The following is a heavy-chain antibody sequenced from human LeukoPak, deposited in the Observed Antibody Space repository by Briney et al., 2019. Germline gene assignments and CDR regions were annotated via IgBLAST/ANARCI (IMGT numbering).Heavy chain of an antibody. D-gene: IGHD6-19*01. CDR3: ARDGAGIAVAGTPLAGPGY. CDR1: GYTFTGYY. CDR2: INPNSGGT. Sequence: ASVKVSCKASGYTFTGYYMHWVRQAPGQGLEWMGWINPNSGGTNYAQKFQGRVTMTRDTSISTAYMELSRLRSDDTAVYYCARDGAGIAVAGTPLAGPGYWGQGTLVTVSS. J-gene: IGHJ4*02. V-gene: IGHV1-2*02.